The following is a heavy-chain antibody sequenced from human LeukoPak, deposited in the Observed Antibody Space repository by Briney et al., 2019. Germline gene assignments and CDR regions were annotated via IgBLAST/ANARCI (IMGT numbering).Heavy chain of an antibody. J-gene: IGHJ5*02. V-gene: IGHV4-30-2*01. CDR3: ARERDYGDYHWFDP. Sequence: PSETLSLTCAVSGGSISSGGYSWSWIRQPPGKGLEWIGYIYHSGSTYYNPSLKSRVTISVDTSKNQFSLKLSSVTAADTAVYYCARERDYGDYHWFDPWGQGTLVTVSS. CDR2: IYHSGST. CDR1: GGSISSGGYS. D-gene: IGHD4-17*01.